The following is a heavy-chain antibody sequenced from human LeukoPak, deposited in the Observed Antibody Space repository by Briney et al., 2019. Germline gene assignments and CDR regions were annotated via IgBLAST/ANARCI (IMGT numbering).Heavy chain of an antibody. J-gene: IGHJ4*02. Sequence: PSETLSLTCAVYGGSFSGYYWTWIRQPPGKGLEWIGEINHSGSTDYNPSLKSRVAISVDTSKNEFSLKLSSVTAADTALYYCVRGDCSSISCYSTAHWGRGTRVTVSS. CDR1: GGSFSGYY. V-gene: IGHV4-34*01. D-gene: IGHD2-2*01. CDR2: INHSGST. CDR3: VRGDCSSISCYSTAH.